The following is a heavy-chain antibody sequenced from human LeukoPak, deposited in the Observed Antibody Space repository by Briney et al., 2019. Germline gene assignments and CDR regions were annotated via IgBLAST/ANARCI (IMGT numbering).Heavy chain of an antibody. Sequence: SETLSLTCAVYGGSFSGYYWSWIRQPPGKGLEWIGEINHSGSTNYNPSLKSQVTISVDTSKNQFSLKLSSVTAADTAVYYCARADTVTGFDYWGQGTLVTVSS. J-gene: IGHJ4*02. CDR1: GGSFSGYY. D-gene: IGHD4-17*01. V-gene: IGHV4-34*01. CDR2: INHSGST. CDR3: ARADTVTGFDY.